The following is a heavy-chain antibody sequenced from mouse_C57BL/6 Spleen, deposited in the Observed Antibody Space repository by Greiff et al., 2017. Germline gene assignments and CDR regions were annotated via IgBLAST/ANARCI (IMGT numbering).Heavy chain of an antibody. V-gene: IGHV2-3*01. Sequence: QVQLQQSGPGLVAPSQSLSITCTVSGFSLTSYGVSWVRQPPGKGLEWLGVIWGDGSTNYHSALISRLSISKDNSKSQVFLKLNSLQTDDTATYYCAKTPRQLRLRWFAYWGQGTLVTVSA. J-gene: IGHJ3*01. CDR2: IWGDGST. CDR1: GFSLTSYG. CDR3: AKTPRQLRLRWFAY. D-gene: IGHD3-2*02.